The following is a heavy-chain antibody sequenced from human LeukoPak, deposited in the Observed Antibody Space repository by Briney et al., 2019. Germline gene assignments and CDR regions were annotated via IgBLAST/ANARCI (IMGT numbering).Heavy chain of an antibody. CDR2: IYSGGST. CDR3: ARDRTFYDSSAYYLLFDY. CDR1: GFTSGTYGLTYG. Sequence: GGSLRLSCEVSGFTSGTYGLTYGLTWVRQAPGKGLEWVSVIYSGGSTYYADSVKGRFTISRDNSKTTLYLQMNSLRAEDTAVYYCARDRTFYDSSAYYLLFDYWGQGTLVTVSS. J-gene: IGHJ4*02. V-gene: IGHV3-66*01. D-gene: IGHD3-22*01.